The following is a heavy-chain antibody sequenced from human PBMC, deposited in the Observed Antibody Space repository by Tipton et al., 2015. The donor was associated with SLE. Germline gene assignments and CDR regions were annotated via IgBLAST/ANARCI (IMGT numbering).Heavy chain of an antibody. CDR2: ISSSSSYI. V-gene: IGHV3-21*03. Sequence: SLRLSCAASGFTFSSYSMNWVRQAPGKGLEWVSSISSSSSYIYYADSVKGRFTISRDNAKNSLYLQMNSLRAEDAAVYYCARGGYYYGSGSPDGFDIWGHGTMVTFSS. J-gene: IGHJ3*02. CDR1: GFTFSSYS. CDR3: ARGGYYYGSGSPDGFDI. D-gene: IGHD3-10*01.